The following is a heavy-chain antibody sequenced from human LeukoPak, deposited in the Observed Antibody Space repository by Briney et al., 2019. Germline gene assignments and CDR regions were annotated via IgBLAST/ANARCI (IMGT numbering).Heavy chain of an antibody. CDR2: ISAYNGNT. V-gene: IGHV1-18*01. D-gene: IGHD3-22*01. J-gene: IGHJ4*02. CDR3: ARGSSGYYPEYYFDN. CDR1: GYTFTSYG. Sequence: GASVKVSCKASGYTFTSYGISWVRQAPGQGLEWMGWISAYNGNTNYAQKLQGRVTMTTDTSTSTAYMELRSLRSDDTAVYYCARGSSGYYPEYYFDNWGLGTLVTVSS.